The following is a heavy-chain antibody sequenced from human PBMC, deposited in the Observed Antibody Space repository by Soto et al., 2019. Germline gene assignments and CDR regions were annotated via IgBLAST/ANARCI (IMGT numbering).Heavy chain of an antibody. J-gene: IGHJ4*02. CDR1: GFTFSSYV. CDR3: ARVLTIFGVVTALDY. Sequence: VSLRLSCAASGFTFSSYVMNWVRQAPGKGLEWVSSISSSSSYIYYADSVKGRFTISRDNAKNSLYLQMNSLRAEDTAVYYCARVLTIFGVVTALDYWGQGTLVTVFS. D-gene: IGHD3-3*01. CDR2: ISSSSSYI. V-gene: IGHV3-21*01.